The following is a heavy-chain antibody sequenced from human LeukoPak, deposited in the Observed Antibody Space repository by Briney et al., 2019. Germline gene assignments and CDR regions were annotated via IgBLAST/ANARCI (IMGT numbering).Heavy chain of an antibody. J-gene: IGHJ3*02. CDR1: GGTFSSYA. CDR2: IIPIFGTA. CDR3: ARGVPAADDAFDI. Sequence: SVKVSCKASGGTFSSYAISWVRPAPGQGLEWMGGIIPIFGTANYAQKFQGRVTITADESTNTAYMELSSLRSEDTAVYYCARGVPAADDAFDIWGQGTMVTVSS. D-gene: IGHD2-2*01. V-gene: IGHV1-69*13.